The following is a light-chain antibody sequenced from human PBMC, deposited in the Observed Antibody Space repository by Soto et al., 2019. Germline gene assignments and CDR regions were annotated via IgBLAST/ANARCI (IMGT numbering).Light chain of an antibody. CDR3: QQYGSSAPIT. CDR1: QSISIIF. Sequence: EIVLTQSPGTLSFSPGERATLSCRASQSISIIFLAWYQQKPGQAPRLVFYGASGRATGIPDRFGGSGSGTDFTLTISRLEPEDFAVYYCQQYGSSAPITFGQGTRLEI. V-gene: IGKV3-20*01. J-gene: IGKJ5*01. CDR2: GAS.